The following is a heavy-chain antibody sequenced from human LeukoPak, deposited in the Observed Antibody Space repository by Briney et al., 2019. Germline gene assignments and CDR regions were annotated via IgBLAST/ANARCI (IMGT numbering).Heavy chain of an antibody. CDR3: ASLALDGGNYFDY. CDR2: IYPGDFDI. D-gene: IGHD3-16*01. J-gene: IGHJ4*02. CDR1: GYSFTTYW. Sequence: GESLKTSCQASGYSFTTYWIGWVRQMPGKGLEWMGIIYPGDFDIRYSPSFQGQVTFSTDKSISTAYLQWNSLKASDTAMYYCASLALDGGNYFDYWGQGTLVSVSS. V-gene: IGHV5-51*01.